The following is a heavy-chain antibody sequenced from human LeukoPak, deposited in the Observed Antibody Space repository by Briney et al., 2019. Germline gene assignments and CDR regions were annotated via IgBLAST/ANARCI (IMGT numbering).Heavy chain of an antibody. J-gene: IGHJ4*02. CDR3: ARGYCSSTSCLPFDY. CDR1: GGSISSYY. Sequence: SETLSLTCTVSGGSISSYYWSWIRQPAGKGLEWIGRIYASGSTNYNPSLKSRVTLSVDTSKNQFSLKLSSVTAADTAVYYCARGYCSSTSCLPFDYWGQGTLVTASS. D-gene: IGHD2-2*01. V-gene: IGHV4-4*07. CDR2: IYASGST.